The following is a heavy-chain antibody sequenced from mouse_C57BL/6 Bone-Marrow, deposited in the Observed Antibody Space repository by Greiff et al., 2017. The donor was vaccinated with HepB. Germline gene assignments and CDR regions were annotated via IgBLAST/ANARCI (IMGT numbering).Heavy chain of an antibody. CDR3: ARGGITTVVRYFDV. V-gene: IGHV5-4*03. CDR1: GFTFSSYA. D-gene: IGHD1-1*01. CDR2: ISDGGSYT. Sequence: EVKLVESGGGLVKPGGSLKLSCAASGFTFSSYAMSWVRQTPEKRLEWVATISDGGSYTYYPDNVKGRFTISRDNAKNNLYLQMSHLKSEDTAMYYCARGGITTVVRYFDVWGTGTTVTVSS. J-gene: IGHJ1*03.